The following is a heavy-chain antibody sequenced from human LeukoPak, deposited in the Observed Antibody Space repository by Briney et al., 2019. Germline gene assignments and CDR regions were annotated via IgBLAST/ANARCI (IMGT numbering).Heavy chain of an antibody. J-gene: IGHJ4*02. CDR2: IYPGDSST. Sequence: GESLKISCKGSGYTFASYWIGWVRQMPGKGLEWMGIIYPGDSSTRYSPSFEGQVTISAGTSISTTYMQWSSLKASDSATYYCAREGNDYWGQGTLVTVSS. CDR1: GYTFASYW. V-gene: IGHV5-51*01. CDR3: AREGNDY.